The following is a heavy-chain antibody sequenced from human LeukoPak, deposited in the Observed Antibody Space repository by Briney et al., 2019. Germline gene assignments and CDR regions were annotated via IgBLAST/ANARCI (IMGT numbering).Heavy chain of an antibody. CDR2: IKQYGSEK. CDR3: AREVVSSGWYRGTYFDY. D-gene: IGHD6-19*01. V-gene: IGHV3-7*01. Sequence: GGSLRLSCAASGFTFSSYWMSWVRQAPGKGLEWVANIKQYGSEKYYVDSGKGRFTISRDNAKNSLYLQMNSLRAEDTAVYYCAREVVSSGWYRGTYFDYWGQGTLVTVSS. CDR1: GFTFSSYW. J-gene: IGHJ4*02.